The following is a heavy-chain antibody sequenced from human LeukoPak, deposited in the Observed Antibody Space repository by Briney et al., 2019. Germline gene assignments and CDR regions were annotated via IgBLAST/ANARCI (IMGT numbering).Heavy chain of an antibody. CDR3: ARAPLAVAGLDWFDP. D-gene: IGHD6-19*01. Sequence: ASVKVSCKTSGYSFTNYGITWVRQAPGQGLEWMGWMNPNSGNTGYAQKFQGRVTMTRNTSISTAYMELSSLRSEDTAVYYCARAPLAVAGLDWFDPWGQGTLVTVSS. V-gene: IGHV1-8*02. J-gene: IGHJ5*02. CDR2: MNPNSGNT. CDR1: GYSFTNYG.